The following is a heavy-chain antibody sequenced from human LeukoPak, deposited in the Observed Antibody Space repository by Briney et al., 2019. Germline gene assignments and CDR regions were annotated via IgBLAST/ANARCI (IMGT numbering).Heavy chain of an antibody. D-gene: IGHD1-26*01. V-gene: IGHV3-11*01. CDR1: GFTFSDYY. J-gene: IGHJ4*02. CDR2: ISSSGSTI. CDR3: ARVVSWEYYFDY. Sequence: GGSLRLSCAASGFTFSDYYMSWVRQAPGKGLEWVSYISSSGSTIYYADSVKGRFTISRDNAKNSLYLQMNSLRAEDTAVYYCARVVSWEYYFDYWGQGTLVTVSS.